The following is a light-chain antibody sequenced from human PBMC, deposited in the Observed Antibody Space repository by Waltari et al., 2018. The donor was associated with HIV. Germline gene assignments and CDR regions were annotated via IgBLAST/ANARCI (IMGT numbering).Light chain of an antibody. Sequence: QSVLTQPPSASGTPGQMVTISCSGGRSSIGSKTVDCYQQVPGMAPKLLIYSDDQRPSGIPDRFSGSKSGTSASLAVSGLQSEDEADYYCAAWDDSLNVWVFGGGTKLTVL. V-gene: IGLV1-44*01. J-gene: IGLJ3*02. CDR3: AAWDDSLNVWV. CDR1: RSSIGSKT. CDR2: SDD.